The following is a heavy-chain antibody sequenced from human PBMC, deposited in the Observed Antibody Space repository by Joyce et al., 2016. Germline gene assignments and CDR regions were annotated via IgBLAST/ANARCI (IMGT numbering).Heavy chain of an antibody. Sequence: EVQLVESGGGLVQPGGSLRLSCVASEFTVSRNYMTWVRQAPGKGLERVSFIHSAGGTSYADSVKGRFTISRDKSKNTLYLQMNGLRAEDTGVYYCARNDFWSGYFDYWGQGTLVTVSS. V-gene: IGHV3-66*01. CDR1: EFTVSRNY. CDR2: IHSAGGT. CDR3: ARNDFWSGYFDY. J-gene: IGHJ4*02. D-gene: IGHD3-3*01.